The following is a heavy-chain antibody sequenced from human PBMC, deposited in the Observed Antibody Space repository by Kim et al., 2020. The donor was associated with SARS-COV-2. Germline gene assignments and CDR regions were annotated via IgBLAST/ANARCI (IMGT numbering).Heavy chain of an antibody. CDR3: VRVGSGKTRMGAFDI. Sequence: ASVKVSCKASGYTFTSYAMHWVRQAPGQRLEWMGWINAGNGNTKYSQKFQGRVTITRDTSASTAYMELSSLRSEDTAVYYCVRVGSGKTRMGAFDIWGQGTMVTVSS. CDR1: GYTFTSYA. J-gene: IGHJ3*02. V-gene: IGHV1-3*01. CDR2: INAGNGNT. D-gene: IGHD3-10*01.